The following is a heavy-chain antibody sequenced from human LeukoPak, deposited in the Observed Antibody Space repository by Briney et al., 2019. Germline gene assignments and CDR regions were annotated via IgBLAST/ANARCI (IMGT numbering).Heavy chain of an antibody. J-gene: IGHJ4*02. CDR3: ERGIPLCCGGDCYSGGFDY. CDR2: IYHSRST. Sequence: SQTLSLTCTVSRGSTSGGVSYWSWIRQHLGKGLEWIGYIYHSRSTYYNPSLKSRVTISLDTSKNQFSLKVSSVTAADTAVYYFERGIPLCCGGDCYSGGFDYWGQGTLVTVSS. D-gene: IGHD2-21*02. V-gene: IGHV4-31*03. CDR1: RGSTSGGVSY.